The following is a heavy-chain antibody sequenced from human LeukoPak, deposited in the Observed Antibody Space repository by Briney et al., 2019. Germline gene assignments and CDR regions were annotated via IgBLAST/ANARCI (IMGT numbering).Heavy chain of an antibody. CDR2: ISGSGGST. J-gene: IGHJ4*02. V-gene: IGHV3-23*01. D-gene: IGHD6-19*01. Sequence: GGSLRLSCAASGFTFSSYAMSWVRRAPGKGLEWVSAISGSGGSTYYADSVKGRFTISRDNSKNTLYLQMNSLRAEDTAVYYCAKVLSSGWTNYFDYWGQGTLVTVSS. CDR1: GFTFSSYA. CDR3: AKVLSSGWTNYFDY.